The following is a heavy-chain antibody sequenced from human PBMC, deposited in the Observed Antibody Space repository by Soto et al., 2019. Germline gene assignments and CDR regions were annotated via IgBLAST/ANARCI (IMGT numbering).Heavy chain of an antibody. CDR3: AGMFWFRDLLLDY. J-gene: IGHJ4*02. V-gene: IGHV4-39*01. CDR2: IQYRGST. D-gene: IGHD3-10*01. CDR1: DDSITSGAYY. Sequence: HLQLQESGPGLVKPSETLSLTCTVSDDSITSGAYYWGLIRQPPGKGLEWIGTIQYRGSTSYHPSLKIGVTMSLYTSKNQYPLRLSSETAADTAVYFCAGMFWFRDLLLDYWGPGTLVTVSS.